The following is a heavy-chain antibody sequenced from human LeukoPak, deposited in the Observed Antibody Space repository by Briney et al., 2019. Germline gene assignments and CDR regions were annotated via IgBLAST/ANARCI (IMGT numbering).Heavy chain of an antibody. V-gene: IGHV1-69*04. CDR2: IIPILGIA. Sequence: SVKVSCKASGGTFSSYAISWVRQAPGQGLEWMGRIIPILGIANYAQKFQGRVTITAGKSTSTAYMELSSLRSEDTAVYYCARDRVYYYDSSYELSSDAFDIWGQGTMVTVSS. CDR3: ARDRVYYYDSSYELSSDAFDI. J-gene: IGHJ3*02. D-gene: IGHD3-22*01. CDR1: GGTFSSYA.